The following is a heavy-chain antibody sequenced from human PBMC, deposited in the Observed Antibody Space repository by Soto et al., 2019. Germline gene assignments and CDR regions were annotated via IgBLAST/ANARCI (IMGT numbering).Heavy chain of an antibody. J-gene: IGHJ4*02. CDR2: IYYSGST. Sequence: QVQLQESGPGLVKPSETLSLTCTVSGGSISSYYWSWIRQPPGKGLEWIGYIYYSGSTTYNPSLKXGVTISVDTSKSQSSLKLSSVTAADTAVYYCARRWGAAVDYWGQGTLVTVSS. D-gene: IGHD6-25*01. CDR3: ARRWGAAVDY. CDR1: GGSISSYY. V-gene: IGHV4-59*08.